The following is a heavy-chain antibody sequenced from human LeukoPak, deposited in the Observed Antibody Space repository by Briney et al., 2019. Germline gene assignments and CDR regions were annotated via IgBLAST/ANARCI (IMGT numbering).Heavy chain of an antibody. CDR3: AKDLGRQWELQAFDI. V-gene: IGHV3-53*05. CDR1: GFTVSSNY. J-gene: IGHJ3*02. D-gene: IGHD1-26*01. Sequence: GGSLRLSCAASGFTVSSNYMSWVRQAPGKGLEWVSVIYSGGSTYYADSVKGRFTISRDNSKNTLYLQMNSLRAEDTAVYYCAKDLGRQWELQAFDIWGQGTMVTVSS. CDR2: IYSGGST.